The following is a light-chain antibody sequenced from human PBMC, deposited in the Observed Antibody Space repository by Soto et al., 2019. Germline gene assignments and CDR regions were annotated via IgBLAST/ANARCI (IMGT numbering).Light chain of an antibody. Sequence: QSVLTQPPSASGTPGQRVTISCSGSSSNIGSNTVNWYQQLPGMAPKLLIYSNNQRPSGVPDRFSGSKSGTSASLAISGLQSEDEADYYCAAWDDSLNAHYVFGTGTKV. J-gene: IGLJ1*01. CDR3: AAWDDSLNAHYV. CDR2: SNN. CDR1: SSNIGSNT. V-gene: IGLV1-44*01.